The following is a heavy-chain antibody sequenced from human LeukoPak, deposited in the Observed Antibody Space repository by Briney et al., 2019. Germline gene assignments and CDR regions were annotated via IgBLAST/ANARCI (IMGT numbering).Heavy chain of an antibody. CDR1: LFTFINYD. D-gene: IGHD5-24*01. J-gene: IGHJ4*02. Sequence: PGGSLRLSRIPSLFTFINYDMTWVHHAPRTGREWVSSISATTIYTFSPDTVRGPFTISRDNVENSVYLQMNNLGGEGTGVYFCARIGLGRDAYNSFHFWGRGTLVSVCS. CDR3: ARIGLGRDAYNSFHF. CDR2: ISATTIYT. V-gene: IGHV3-21*01.